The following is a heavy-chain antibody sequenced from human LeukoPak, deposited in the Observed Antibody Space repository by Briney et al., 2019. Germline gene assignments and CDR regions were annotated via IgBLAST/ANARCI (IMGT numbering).Heavy chain of an antibody. CDR3: AKDPRGWTVTLNWFDP. J-gene: IGHJ5*02. CDR2: ISYDGSNK. CDR1: GFTFSSYG. V-gene: IGHV3-30*18. D-gene: IGHD4-17*01. Sequence: GGSLRLSCAASGFTFSSYGMHWVRQAPGKGLEWVAVISYDGSNKYYADSVKGRYTISRDNSKNTLYLQMNSLRAEDTAVYYCAKDPRGWTVTLNWFDPWGQGTLVTVSS.